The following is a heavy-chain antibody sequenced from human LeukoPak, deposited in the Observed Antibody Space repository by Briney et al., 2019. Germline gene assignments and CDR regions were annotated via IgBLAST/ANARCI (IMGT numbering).Heavy chain of an antibody. D-gene: IGHD2-15*01. CDR2: ISQDGSEK. CDR3: ARGDIVVVVAAFDP. V-gene: IGHV3-7*02. Sequence: GGSLRLSCAASGFTFSSYEMNWVRQAPGKGLEWVANISQDGSEKYYVDSVKGRFTISRDNAKNSLSLQMNSLRAEDTAVYYCARGDIVVVVAAFDPWGQGTLVTVSS. J-gene: IGHJ5*02. CDR1: GFTFSSYE.